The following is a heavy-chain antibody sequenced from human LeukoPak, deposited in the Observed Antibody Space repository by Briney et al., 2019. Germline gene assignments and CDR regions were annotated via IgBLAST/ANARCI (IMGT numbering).Heavy chain of an antibody. Sequence: GESLEISCKGSGYRFNAYWIAXVRQMPGKGLEWMXIXXXXXXDTRYSPSLQGQVTISADKSVRTAYLQWSSLKASDTAMYYCARPNITSYYDSRGYDAFDVWGQGTMVTVSS. J-gene: IGHJ3*01. V-gene: IGHV5-51*01. CDR1: GYRFNAYW. CDR3: ARPNITSYYDSRGYDAFDV. CDR2: XXXXXXDT. D-gene: IGHD3-22*01.